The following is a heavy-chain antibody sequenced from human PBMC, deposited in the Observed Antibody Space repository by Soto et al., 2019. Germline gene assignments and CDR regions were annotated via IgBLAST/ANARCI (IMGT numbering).Heavy chain of an antibody. J-gene: IGHJ6*02. CDR1: GGAFSDYA. Sequence: QVQLVQSGAEVKKPGSSVKVSCKASGGAFSDYAFSWVRQAPGQGLEWLGGIMPIFRAPDYAQKFQGRVTITAVEFTRTADMEMNSLRSEDTAVYYCASWLKGPDIGNYYYGMDVWGQGTTVTVS. CDR2: IMPIFRAP. V-gene: IGHV1-69*12. CDR3: ASWLKGPDIGNYYYGMDV. D-gene: IGHD2-15*01.